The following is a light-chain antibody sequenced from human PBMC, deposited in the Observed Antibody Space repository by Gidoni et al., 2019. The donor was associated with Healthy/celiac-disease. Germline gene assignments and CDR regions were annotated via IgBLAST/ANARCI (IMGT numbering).Light chain of an antibody. CDR2: AAS. CDR1: QSISSY. J-gene: IGKJ1*01. V-gene: IGKV1-39*01. Sequence: DIQMTQSPSSLSASVGDSVTITCRASQSISSYLNWYQQKPGKAPKLLIYAASSLQSGVPSRVSGSGSGTDFTLTISSLQPEDFATYYCQQSYSTPRTFGQGTKVEIK. CDR3: QQSYSTPRT.